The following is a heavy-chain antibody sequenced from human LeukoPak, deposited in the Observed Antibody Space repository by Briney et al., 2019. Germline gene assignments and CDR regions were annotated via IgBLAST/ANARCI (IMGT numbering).Heavy chain of an antibody. D-gene: IGHD3-22*01. V-gene: IGHV1-2*02. J-gene: IGHJ4*02. Sequence: ASVKVSCKASGYTFTGYYMHWVRQAPGQGLEWMGWINPNSGGTNYAQKFQGRVTMTRDTSISTAYMELSRLRSDDTAAYYCARGPHYYDSSGYPEPASDYWGQGTLVTVSS. CDR1: GYTFTGYY. CDR3: ARGPHYYDSSGYPEPASDY. CDR2: INPNSGGT.